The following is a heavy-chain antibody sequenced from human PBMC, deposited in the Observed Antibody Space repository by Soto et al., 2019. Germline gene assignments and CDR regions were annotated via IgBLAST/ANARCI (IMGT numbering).Heavy chain of an antibody. CDR1: GFTFSTYS. Sequence: EVQLVESGGGLVQPGGSLRLSWAPSGFTFSTYSMNWVPQAPGKGLAGVAGITGDGSSTTYADSVKGRFTISRDNATNTLYLQMNSLRAEDTAVYSCARERGGGFGDVWGQGTTVTVSS. J-gene: IGHJ6*02. CDR2: ITGDGSST. D-gene: IGHD3-10*01. V-gene: IGHV3-74*01. CDR3: ARERGGGFGDV.